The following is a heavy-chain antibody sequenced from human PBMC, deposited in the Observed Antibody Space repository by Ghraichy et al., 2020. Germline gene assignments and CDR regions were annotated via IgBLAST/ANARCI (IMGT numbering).Heavy chain of an antibody. CDR1: GFTFSSYG. V-gene: IGHV3-23*01. CDR3: AQGWGELPN. J-gene: IGHJ4*02. Sequence: GGSLRLSCAASGFTFSSYGMTWVRQAPGKGLEWVSGINGGGGATFYADSVKGRFTISRDNSKNTVYLQMNSLTAEDTAFYYCAQGWGELPNWGQGTMVTVSS. CDR2: INGGGGAT. D-gene: IGHD1-7*01.